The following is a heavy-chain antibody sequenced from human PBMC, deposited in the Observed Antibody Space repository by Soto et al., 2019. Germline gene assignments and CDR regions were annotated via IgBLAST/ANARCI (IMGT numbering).Heavy chain of an antibody. D-gene: IGHD3-10*01. CDR3: ARVEPMVRGVMRYYYYYGMDV. J-gene: IGHJ6*02. CDR2: INHSGST. V-gene: IGHV4-34*01. Sequence: SETLSLTCAVYGGSFSGYYWSWIRQPPGKGLEWIGEINHSGSTNYNPSLKSRVTISVDTSKNQFSLKLSSVTAADTAVYYCARVEPMVRGVMRYYYYYGMDVWGQGTTVTVSS. CDR1: GGSFSGYY.